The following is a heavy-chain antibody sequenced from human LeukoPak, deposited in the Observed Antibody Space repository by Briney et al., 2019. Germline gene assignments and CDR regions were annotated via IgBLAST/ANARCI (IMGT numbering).Heavy chain of an antibody. V-gene: IGHV3-74*03. CDR1: GFTFSSYW. CDR3: ARTTSTWYFDL. CDR2: TNTDGSST. D-gene: IGHD1-14*01. Sequence: PGGSLRLSCAASGFTFSSYWMHWVRQAPGEGLVWVSGTNTDGSSTMYADSVKGRFTIARDNAKNTLYLQMNSLRAEDTAVYYCARTTSTWYFDLWGRGTLVTVSS. J-gene: IGHJ2*01.